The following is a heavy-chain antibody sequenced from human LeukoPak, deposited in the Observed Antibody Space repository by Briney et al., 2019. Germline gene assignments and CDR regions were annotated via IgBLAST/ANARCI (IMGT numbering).Heavy chain of an antibody. V-gene: IGHV3-21*01. D-gene: IGHD3-9*01. J-gene: IGHJ6*02. CDR1: GFTFSSYS. Sequence: PGGSLRHSCAASGFTFSSYSMNWVRQAPGKGLEWVSSISSSSSYIYYADSVKGRFTISRDNAKNSLYLQMNSLRAEDTAVYYCARDIGTYYDILRRYDMDVWGQGTTVTVSS. CDR2: ISSSSSYI. CDR3: ARDIGTYYDILRRYDMDV.